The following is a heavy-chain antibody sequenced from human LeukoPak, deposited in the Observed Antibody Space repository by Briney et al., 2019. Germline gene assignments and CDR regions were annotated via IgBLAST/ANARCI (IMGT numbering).Heavy chain of an antibody. CDR3: AHRPRRGVPANY. CDR1: GFSLSTSEAG. J-gene: IGHJ4*02. V-gene: IGHV2-5*02. D-gene: IGHD6-25*01. Sequence: SGPTLVNPTQTLTLTCNFSGFSLSTSEAGVGWIRQPPGKALEWLALIYWDDDKRYSPSLKNRLTITKDTSKNQVALTMTSMDPVDTATYYCAHRPRRGVPANYWGQGILVTVSS. CDR2: IYWDDDK.